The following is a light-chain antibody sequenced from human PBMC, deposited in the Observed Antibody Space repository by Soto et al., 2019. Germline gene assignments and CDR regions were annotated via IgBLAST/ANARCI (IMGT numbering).Light chain of an antibody. J-gene: IGKJ1*01. Sequence: DIQMTQSPSTLSASVGDRVTITCLASQSISSWLAWYQQKPGKAPTVLIYKASTLGSGVPSRFGGSGSVTEFTLTISSLQTDEFETDYGQQYNTHPWTFGQGAPVEIK. CDR1: QSISSW. CDR2: KAS. CDR3: QQYNTHPWT. V-gene: IGKV1-5*03.